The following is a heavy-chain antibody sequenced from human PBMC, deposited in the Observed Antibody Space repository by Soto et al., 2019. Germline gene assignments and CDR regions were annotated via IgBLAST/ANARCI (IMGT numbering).Heavy chain of an antibody. Sequence: EVQLVESGGGLVQPGGSLKLSCVASGFTFSGSAVHWVRQAPGKGLEWVGRIRGKANSDATVYDASVKGRFTISRDDSMNTAYLQMNSLKTEDTAVYYCTSPSINYDILTDYFKYWGQGSLVTVSS. CDR1: GFTFSGSA. CDR3: TSPSINYDILTDYFKY. CDR2: IRGKANSDAT. D-gene: IGHD3-9*01. J-gene: IGHJ4*02. V-gene: IGHV3-73*02.